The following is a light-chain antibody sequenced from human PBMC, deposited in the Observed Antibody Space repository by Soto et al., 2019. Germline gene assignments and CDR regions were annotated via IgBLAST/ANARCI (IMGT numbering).Light chain of an antibody. CDR1: NSEIGGYNL. J-gene: IGLJ1*01. CDR3: SSYTNSATLGV. Sequence: QSALTQPGSVSGSPGLSITIYCTGTNSEIGGYNLVSWFQHHPGKAPKLVIYEVTHRPSGISNRFSGSKSGNTASLTISGLQAEDEASYYCSSYTNSATLGVFGTGTNVTVL. CDR2: EVT. V-gene: IGLV2-14*01.